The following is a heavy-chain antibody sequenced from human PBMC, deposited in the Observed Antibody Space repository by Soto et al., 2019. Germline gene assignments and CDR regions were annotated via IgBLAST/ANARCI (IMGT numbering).Heavy chain of an antibody. D-gene: IGHD1-26*01. J-gene: IGHJ4*02. CDR3: ARSRIVGHTKPLAY. CDR1: AYTFTIYS. V-gene: IGHV1-18*01. CDR2: ISAYNGNT. Sequence: PSVKLSCKASAYTFTIYSISWVRQAPGQGLEWMGWISAYNGNTNYAQKLQGRVTMTTDTSTSTAYMELRSLRSDDTAVYYCARSRIVGHTKPLAYSGQGTLVIGSS.